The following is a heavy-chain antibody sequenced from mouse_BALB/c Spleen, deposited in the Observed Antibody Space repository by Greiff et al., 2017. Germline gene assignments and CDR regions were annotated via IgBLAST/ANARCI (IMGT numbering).Heavy chain of an antibody. CDR3: ARAIYYGNYVSYAMDY. CDR2: ILPGSGST. J-gene: IGHJ4*01. V-gene: IGHV1-9*01. D-gene: IGHD2-1*01. CDR1: GYTFSSYW. Sequence: QVQLKESGAELMKPGASVKISCKATGYTFSSYWIEWVKQRPGHGLEWIGEILPGSGSTNYNEKFKGKATFTADTSSNTAYMQLSSLTSEDSAVYYCARAIYYGNYVSYAMDYWGQGTSVTVSS.